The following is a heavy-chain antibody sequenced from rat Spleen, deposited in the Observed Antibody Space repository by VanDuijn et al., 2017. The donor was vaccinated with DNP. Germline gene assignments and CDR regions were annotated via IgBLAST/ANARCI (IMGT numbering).Heavy chain of an antibody. CDR2: ISTSGGTT. V-gene: IGHV5-25*01. Sequence: EVHLVESGGGLVHPGRSLRLSCVASGFTFNSYDMAWVRQAPAKGLEWVASISTSGGTTYYRNSVKGRFTISRDNAKSTLYLQMDSLRSEDTATYYCARQRWYYSGEGMDYWGQGVMVTVSS. D-gene: IGHD1-1*01. CDR3: ARQRWYYSGEGMDY. CDR1: GFTFNSYD. J-gene: IGHJ2*01.